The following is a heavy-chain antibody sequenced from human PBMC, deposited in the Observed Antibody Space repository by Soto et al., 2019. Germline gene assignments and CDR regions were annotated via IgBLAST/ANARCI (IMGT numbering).Heavy chain of an antibody. D-gene: IGHD3-22*01. J-gene: IGHJ4*02. CDR3: AHSPPAYYYDSSGYFGY. V-gene: IGHV2-5*01. CDR1: GFSLSTSGVG. CDR2: IYWNDDK. Sequence: SGPTLVNPTQTLTLTCTFSGFSLSTSGVGVGWIRQPPGKALEWLALIYWNDDKRYSPSLKSRLTITKDTSKNQVVLTMTNMDPVDTATYYCAHSPPAYYYDSSGYFGYWRQVTLVAVSS.